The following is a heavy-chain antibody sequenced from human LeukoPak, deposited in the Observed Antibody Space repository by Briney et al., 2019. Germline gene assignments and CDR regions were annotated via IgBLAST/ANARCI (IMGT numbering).Heavy chain of an antibody. CDR2: IYYSGST. V-gene: IGHV4-30-4*01. Sequence: GYIYYSGSTYYNPSLESRVTISVDTSKNQFSLKLSSVTAADTAVYYCAREDATMVRGGFDYWGQGTLVTVSS. D-gene: IGHD3-10*01. CDR3: AREDATMVRGGFDY. J-gene: IGHJ4*02.